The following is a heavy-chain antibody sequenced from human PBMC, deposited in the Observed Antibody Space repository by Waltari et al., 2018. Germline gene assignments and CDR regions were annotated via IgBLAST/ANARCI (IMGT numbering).Heavy chain of an antibody. Sequence: QVQLVQSGAEVKKPGSSVTVSCKASGGTFSSYAISWVRQAPGQGLEWMGGIIPIFGTANYAQKFQGRVTITADESTSTAYMELSSLRSEDTAVYYCAREGYYDSSGYSRIFDYWGQGTLVTVSS. CDR1: GGTFSSYA. CDR2: IIPIFGTA. D-gene: IGHD3-22*01. J-gene: IGHJ4*02. V-gene: IGHV1-69*01. CDR3: AREGYYDSSGYSRIFDY.